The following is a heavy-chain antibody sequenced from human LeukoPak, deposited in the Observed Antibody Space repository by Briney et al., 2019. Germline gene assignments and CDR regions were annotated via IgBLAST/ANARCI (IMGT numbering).Heavy chain of an antibody. V-gene: IGHV3-30*18. CDR1: VLTVGSNF. Sequence: GGSLRLSCTASVLTVGSNFMTWVRQAPGKGLEWVTVISYDGSNKYYADSVKGRFTISRDNSKNTLYLQMNSLRAEDTAVYYCAKDRDQLWLHQDFDYWGQGTLVTVSS. J-gene: IGHJ4*02. CDR2: ISYDGSNK. D-gene: IGHD5-18*01. CDR3: AKDRDQLWLHQDFDY.